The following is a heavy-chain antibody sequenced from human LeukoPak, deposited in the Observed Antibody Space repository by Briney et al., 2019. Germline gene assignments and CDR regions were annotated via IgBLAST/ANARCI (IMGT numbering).Heavy chain of an antibody. CDR3: ARDADLAVAADAFDI. J-gene: IGHJ3*02. D-gene: IGHD6-19*01. V-gene: IGHV3-21*01. CDR2: ISSSSSYI. Sequence: GGSLRLSCAASGFTSSSYSMNWVRQAPGKGLEWVSSISSSSSYIYYADSVKGRFTISRDNAKNSLYLQMNSLRAEDTAVYYCARDADLAVAADAFDIWGQGTMVTVSS. CDR1: GFTSSSYS.